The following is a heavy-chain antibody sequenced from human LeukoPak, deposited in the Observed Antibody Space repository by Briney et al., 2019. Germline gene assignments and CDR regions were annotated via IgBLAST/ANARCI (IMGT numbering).Heavy chain of an antibody. CDR3: TRVSYFAFWSKSYSSPPGDAFDI. Sequence: SETLSLTCSISRGSIRSSSWTWIRQPAGKGPEWIGLVLTSGTAIYNPSLKSRVTMSLDTSKSQFSLNVTSVTAADTAVYYCTRVSYFAFWSKSYSSPPGDAFDIWGQGTMVIVSS. J-gene: IGHJ3*02. CDR2: VLTSGTA. D-gene: IGHD3-3*01. CDR1: RGSIRSSS. V-gene: IGHV4-4*07.